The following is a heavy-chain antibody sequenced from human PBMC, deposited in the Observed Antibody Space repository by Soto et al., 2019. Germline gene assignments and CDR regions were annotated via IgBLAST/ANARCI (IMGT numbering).Heavy chain of an antibody. D-gene: IGHD4-17*01. V-gene: IGHV3-53*01. J-gene: IGHJ3*02. CDR1: GFTVSSNY. Sequence: SLRLSCAASGFTVSSNYMSWVRQAPGKGLEWVSVIYSGGSTYYADSVKGRFTISRDNSKNTLYLQMNSLRAEDTAVYYCAKHDYGATAPSAYDIWGQGTMVTVSS. CDR3: AKHDYGATAPSAYDI. CDR2: IYSGGST.